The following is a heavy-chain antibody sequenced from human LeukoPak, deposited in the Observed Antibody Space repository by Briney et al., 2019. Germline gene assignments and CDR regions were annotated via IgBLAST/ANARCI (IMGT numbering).Heavy chain of an antibody. CDR1: GYTFTSYY. Sequence: ASVKVSCKASGYTFTSYYMHWVRQAPGQGLEWMGWINPNSGGTNYAQKFQGRVTMTRDTSISTAYMELSRLRSDDTAVYYCARDLRYYDSSGYFEVDYWGQGTLVTVSS. V-gene: IGHV1-2*02. J-gene: IGHJ4*02. CDR2: INPNSGGT. D-gene: IGHD3-22*01. CDR3: ARDLRYYDSSGYFEVDY.